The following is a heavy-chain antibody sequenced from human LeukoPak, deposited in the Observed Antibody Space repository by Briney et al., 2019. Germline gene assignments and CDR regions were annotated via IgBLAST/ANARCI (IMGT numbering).Heavy chain of an antibody. CDR1: GGSFSGYY. J-gene: IGHJ4*02. Sequence: SETLSLTCAVYGGSFSGYYWSWIRQPPGKGLEWIGYIYYSGSTNYNPSLKSRVTISVDTSKNQFSLKLSSVTAADTAVYYCARHHCSSTSCNHLFDYWGQGTLVTVSS. D-gene: IGHD2-2*01. CDR3: ARHHCSSTSCNHLFDY. CDR2: IYYSGST. V-gene: IGHV4-59*08.